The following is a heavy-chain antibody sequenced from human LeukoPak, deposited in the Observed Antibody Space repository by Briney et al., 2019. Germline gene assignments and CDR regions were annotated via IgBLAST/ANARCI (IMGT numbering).Heavy chain of an antibody. CDR1: GYIFTSHY. J-gene: IGHJ4*02. V-gene: IGHV1-46*01. Sequence: GASVKVSCKASGYIFTSHYMHWVRQAPGPGLEWMGIINPSGGSTSYVQKFQSRVTMVVDTSTSTVYMELSSLRAEDTAVYYCARDLRGSSSLCLSYWGQGTLVTVSS. D-gene: IGHD6-13*01. CDR3: ARDLRGSSSLCLSY. CDR2: INPSGGST.